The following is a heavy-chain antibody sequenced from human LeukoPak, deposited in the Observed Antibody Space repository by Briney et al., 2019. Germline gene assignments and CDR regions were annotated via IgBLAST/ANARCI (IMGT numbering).Heavy chain of an antibody. CDR3: ARGLWWYKN. J-gene: IGHJ4*02. D-gene: IGHD4-23*01. Sequence: SETLSLTCAVYGGSFNGCYWSWICQPPGKGLEWIGEINHSGSTNYNPSLKSRVTISVDTSKNQFSLKLSSVTAADTAVYYCARGLWWYKNWGQGTLVTVSS. CDR1: GGSFNGCY. CDR2: INHSGST. V-gene: IGHV4-34*01.